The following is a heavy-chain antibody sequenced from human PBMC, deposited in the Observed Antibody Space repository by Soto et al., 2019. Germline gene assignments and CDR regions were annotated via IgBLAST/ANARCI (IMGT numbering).Heavy chain of an antibody. CDR1: GFTFSSYS. CDR2: ISRSSDYI. J-gene: IGHJ3*02. V-gene: IGHV3-21*01. Sequence: GGSLRLSCAASGFTFSSYSMNWVRQAPGKGLEWVSSISRSSDYIYYADSVKGRFTISRDNAKNSLYLQMNSLRAEDTAVYYCARDRNWNYAGYAFDIWGHGTMVTVSS. D-gene: IGHD1-7*01. CDR3: ARDRNWNYAGYAFDI.